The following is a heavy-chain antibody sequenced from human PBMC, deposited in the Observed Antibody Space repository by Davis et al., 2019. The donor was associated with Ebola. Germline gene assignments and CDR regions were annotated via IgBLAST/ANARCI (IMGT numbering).Heavy chain of an antibody. CDR2: ISYDGSNK. Sequence: GESLKISCAASGFTFSSYGMHWVRQAPGKGLEWVAVISYDGSNKYYADSVKGRFTISRDNSKNTLYLQMNSLRAEETAVYYCAKRDYWGQGTLVTVSS. V-gene: IGHV3-30*18. CDR3: AKRDY. CDR1: GFTFSSYG. J-gene: IGHJ4*02.